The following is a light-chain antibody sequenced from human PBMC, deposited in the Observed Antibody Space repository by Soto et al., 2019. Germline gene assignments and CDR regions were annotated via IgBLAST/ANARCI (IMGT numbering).Light chain of an antibody. Sequence: QSALTQPRSVSGSPGXSXXXXXTGTSSDVGGYNYVSWYQQHPGKAPKLIIYDATKWSSGVPDRFSGSKSGNTASLTISGLQAEDEADYYCYSYAGSNTWVFGGGTKLTVL. CDR2: DAT. V-gene: IGLV2-11*01. CDR1: SSDVGGYNY. J-gene: IGLJ3*02. CDR3: YSYAGSNTWV.